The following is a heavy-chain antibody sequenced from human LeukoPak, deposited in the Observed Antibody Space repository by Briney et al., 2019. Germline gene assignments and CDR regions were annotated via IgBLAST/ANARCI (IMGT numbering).Heavy chain of an antibody. CDR2: ISYDGSNK. CDR1: GFTFSSYA. CDR3: ARKSYLERPRAFDI. J-gene: IGHJ3*02. V-gene: IGHV3-30-3*01. D-gene: IGHD1-1*01. Sequence: GGSLRLSCADSGFTFSSYAMHWVRQAPGTGLEWVAVISYDGSNKYYADSVKARFTISRDNSKNTLYLQMNSLRAEDTAVYYCARKSYLERPRAFDIWGQGTMVTVSS.